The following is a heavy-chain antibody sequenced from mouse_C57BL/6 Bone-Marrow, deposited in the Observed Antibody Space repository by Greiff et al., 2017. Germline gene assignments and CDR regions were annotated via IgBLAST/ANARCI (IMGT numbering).Heavy chain of an antibody. CDR3: ARGGAMDY. V-gene: IGHV2-2*01. CDR1: GFSLTSYG. CDR2: IWSGGST. J-gene: IGHJ4*01. Sequence: VKLVESGPGLVQPSQSLSITCTVSGFSLTSYGVHWVRQSPGKGLEWLGVIWSGGSTDYNAAFISRLSISKDNSKSQVFFKMNSLQADDTAIYYCARGGAMDYWGQGTSVTVSS.